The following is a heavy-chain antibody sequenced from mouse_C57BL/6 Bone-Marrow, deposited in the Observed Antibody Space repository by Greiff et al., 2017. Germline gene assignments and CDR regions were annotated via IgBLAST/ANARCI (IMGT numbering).Heavy chain of an antibody. D-gene: IGHD2-2*01. CDR3: ARGYPGFAY. V-gene: IGHV1-82*01. CDR2: IYPGDGDT. Sequence: QVQLQQSGPELVKPGASVKISCKASGYAFSSSWMNWVKQRPGTGLEWIGRIYPGDGDTNYNGKFKGKATLTADKSSSTAYMQLSSLTSEDSAVYFCARGYPGFAYWGQGTLGTVSA. J-gene: IGHJ3*01. CDR1: GYAFSSSW.